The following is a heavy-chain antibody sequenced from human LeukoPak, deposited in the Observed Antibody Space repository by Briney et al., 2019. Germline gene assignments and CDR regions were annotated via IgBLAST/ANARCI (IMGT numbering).Heavy chain of an antibody. CDR3: AGFFYDNSGGAFDI. Sequence: ASVKVSCKASGGGFTFTSHAISWVRQAPGQGREWMGGLIPIYGSPNYAQKFQGRVTITSDESARTVYMELSSLRPEDSAVHYCAGFFYDNSGGAFDIWGQGTVVTVSS. D-gene: IGHD3-22*01. V-gene: IGHV1-69*13. CDR2: LIPIYGSP. CDR1: GGGFTFTSHA. J-gene: IGHJ3*02.